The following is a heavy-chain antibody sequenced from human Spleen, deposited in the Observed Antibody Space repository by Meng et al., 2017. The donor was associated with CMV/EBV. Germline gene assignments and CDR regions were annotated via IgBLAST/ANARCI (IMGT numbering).Heavy chain of an antibody. D-gene: IGHD3-22*01. J-gene: IGHJ4*02. V-gene: IGHV1-2*02. CDR3: ARTLPHYYDSSGYSILYYFDY. CDR1: GYTFNGYY. CDR2: INPNSGGT. Sequence: ASVKVSCKASGYTFNGYYIHWVRQAPGLRLEWMGWINPNSGGTNYAQKFQGRVTVTRDTSISTAHMELSRLRSDDAAVYYCARTLPHYYDSSGYSILYYFDYWGQGTLVTVSS.